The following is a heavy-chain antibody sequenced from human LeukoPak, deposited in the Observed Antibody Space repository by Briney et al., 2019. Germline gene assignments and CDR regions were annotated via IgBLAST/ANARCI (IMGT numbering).Heavy chain of an antibody. CDR1: GFTVSSNY. D-gene: IGHD2-2*01. CDR3: AKATYCSSSSCKPGLYYYYYMDV. J-gene: IGHJ6*03. CDR2: IYSGGST. Sequence: PGGSLRLSCAASGFTVSSNYMTWVRQAPGKGLEWVSLIYSGGSTYYADSVKGRFTISRDNSKNTLYLQMNSMRVEDTAVYYCAKATYCSSSSCKPGLYYYYYMDVWGKGTTVTVSS. V-gene: IGHV3-53*01.